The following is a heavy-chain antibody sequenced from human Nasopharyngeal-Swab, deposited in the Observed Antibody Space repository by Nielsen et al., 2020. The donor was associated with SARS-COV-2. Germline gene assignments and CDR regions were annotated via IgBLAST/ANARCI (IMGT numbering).Heavy chain of an antibody. D-gene: IGHD3-3*01. CDR2: ISSSSSYI. Sequence: LSLTCAASGFTFSSYAMSWVRQAPGKGLEWVSSISSSSSYIYYADSVKGRFTISRDNAKNSLYLQMNSLRAEDTAVYYCARDGLDYDFWSAYFMDVWGQGTTVTVSS. V-gene: IGHV3-21*01. CDR3: ARDGLDYDFWSAYFMDV. J-gene: IGHJ6*02. CDR1: GFTFSSYA.